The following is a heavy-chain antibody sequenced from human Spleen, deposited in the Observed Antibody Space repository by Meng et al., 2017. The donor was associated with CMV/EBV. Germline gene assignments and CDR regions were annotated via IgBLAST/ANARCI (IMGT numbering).Heavy chain of an antibody. Sequence: GESLKISCAASGFTVSSNYMSWVRQAPGKGLEWVSVIYRGGSTYYADSVKGRFTISRDNSKNTVYLQMNSLRAEDTAVYYCAREHCDGGSCFDPWGQGTLVTVSS. CDR1: GFTVSSNY. D-gene: IGHD2-15*01. CDR3: AREHCDGGSCFDP. V-gene: IGHV3-53*01. CDR2: IYRGGST. J-gene: IGHJ5*02.